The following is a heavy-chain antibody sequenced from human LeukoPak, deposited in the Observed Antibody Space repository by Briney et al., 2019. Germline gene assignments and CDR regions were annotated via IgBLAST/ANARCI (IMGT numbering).Heavy chain of an antibody. V-gene: IGHV3-23*01. CDR2: ISGSGGST. D-gene: IGHD3-10*01. Sequence: PGGSLRLSCAASGFTFSSYAMSWVRQAPGKGLEWVSAISGSGGSTYYADSVKGRFTISRDNSKNTLYLQMNSLRAEDTAVYYCAKEVFVYGSESYYNFGWQDNWFDPWGQGTLVTVSS. CDR1: GFTFSSYA. CDR3: AKEVFVYGSESYYNFGWQDNWFDP. J-gene: IGHJ5*02.